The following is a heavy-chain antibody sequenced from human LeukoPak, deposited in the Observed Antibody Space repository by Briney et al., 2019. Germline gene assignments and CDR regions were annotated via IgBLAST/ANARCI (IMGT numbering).Heavy chain of an antibody. CDR1: GGTFSSYA. V-gene: IGHV1-69*13. J-gene: IGHJ6*03. D-gene: IGHD6-13*01. CDR3: ARGAAAGILANYYYYYYMDV. CDR2: IIPIFGTA. Sequence: SVKVSCKAPGGTFSSYAISWVRQAPGQGLEWMGGIIPIFGTANYAQKFQGRVTITADESTSTAYMELSSLRSEDTAVYYCARGAAAGILANYYYYYYMDVWGKGTTVTVSS.